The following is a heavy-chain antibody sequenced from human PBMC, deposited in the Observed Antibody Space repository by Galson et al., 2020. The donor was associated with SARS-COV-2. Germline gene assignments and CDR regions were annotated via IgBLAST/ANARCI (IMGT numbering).Heavy chain of an antibody. V-gene: IGHV3-43D*04. CDR3: AKVAGGYSASWYGHFDC. CDR1: GFTFDDFA. D-gene: IGHD6-13*01. J-gene: IGHJ4*02. CDR2: ISWDGDTT. Sequence: GGSLRLSCAASGFTFDDFAMPWVRQAPGKGLEWVALISWDGDTTKYADSVKGRFIISRDNRKSSLYLQMKSLRPDDTAFYYCAKVAGGYSASWYGHFDCWGQGTLVSVSS.